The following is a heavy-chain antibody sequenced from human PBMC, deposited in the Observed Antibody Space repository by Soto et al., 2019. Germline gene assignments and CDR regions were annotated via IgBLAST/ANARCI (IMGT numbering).Heavy chain of an antibody. CDR2: IYHSGST. V-gene: IGHV4-4*02. Sequence: LSLTCAVSGGSISSSNWWSWVRQPPGKGLEWIGEIYHSGSTNYNPSLKSRVTISVDKSKNQFSLKLSSVTAADTAVYYCARKVVVVMAWFDPWGQGTLVTVSS. CDR3: ARKVVVVMAWFDP. D-gene: IGHD3-22*01. J-gene: IGHJ5*02. CDR1: GGSISSSNW.